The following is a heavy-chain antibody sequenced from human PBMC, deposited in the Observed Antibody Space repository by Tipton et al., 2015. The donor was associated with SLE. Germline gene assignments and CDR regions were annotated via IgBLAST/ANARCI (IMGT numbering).Heavy chain of an antibody. V-gene: IGHV1-18*01. J-gene: IGHJ5*02. Sequence: QLVQSGPEVKKPGASVKVSCKASGYTFTNYGVTWLRQAPGQGLEWLGWISGYNGHTNNAQKFQGRVTLTTDISTTTAYMELRTLTSDDTAVYFCARAPSGSGNHYAWFDPWGQGTLVTVSS. CDR1: GYTFTNYG. CDR3: ARAPSGSGNHYAWFDP. CDR2: ISGYNGHT. D-gene: IGHD3-10*01.